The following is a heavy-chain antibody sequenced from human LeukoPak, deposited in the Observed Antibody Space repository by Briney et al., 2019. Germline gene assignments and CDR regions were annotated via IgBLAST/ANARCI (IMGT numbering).Heavy chain of an antibody. D-gene: IGHD2-2*01. Sequence: PSETLSLTCAVYGGSFSGYYWSWIRQPPGKGLEWIGEINHSGSTNYNPSLKSRVTISVDTSKNQFSLKLSSVTAAGTAVYYCASPGYCSSTSCHDYWGQGTLVTVSS. CDR1: GGSFSGYY. J-gene: IGHJ4*02. CDR3: ASPGYCSSTSCHDY. V-gene: IGHV4-34*01. CDR2: INHSGST.